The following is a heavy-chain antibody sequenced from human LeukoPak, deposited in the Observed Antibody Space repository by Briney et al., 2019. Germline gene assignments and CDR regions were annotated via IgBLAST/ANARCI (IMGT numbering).Heavy chain of an antibody. V-gene: IGHV1-2*02. J-gene: IGHJ4*02. CDR1: GYTFTGYY. CDR2: INPNSGGT. CDR3: ARAGEVYNSGSYLEY. D-gene: IGHD6-19*01. Sequence: ASVKVSCNASGYTFTGYYMHWVRQAPGQGLEWMGWINPNSGGTNYAQKFQGRVTMTRDTSISTAYMELSRLRSDDTAVYYCARAGEVYNSGSYLEYWGQGTLVTVSS.